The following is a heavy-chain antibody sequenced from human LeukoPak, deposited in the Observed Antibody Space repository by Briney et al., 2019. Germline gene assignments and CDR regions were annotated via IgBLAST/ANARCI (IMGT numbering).Heavy chain of an antibody. CDR2: ISGSSGST. J-gene: IGHJ5*02. CDR1: GFTFSTYG. Sequence: SGGSLRLSCAASGFTFSTYGMSWVRQAPGKGLEWVSAISGSSGSTYHADSVKGRFSISRDNSKNTLYLQMNSLRAEDTAVYYCVRGSWFGPWGQGTLVTVSS. V-gene: IGHV3-23*01. CDR3: VRGSWFGP.